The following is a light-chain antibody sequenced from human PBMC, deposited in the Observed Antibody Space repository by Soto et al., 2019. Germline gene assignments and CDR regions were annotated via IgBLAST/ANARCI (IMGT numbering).Light chain of an antibody. V-gene: IGKV3-20*01. J-gene: IGKJ1*01. CDR1: QSVSSSY. CDR3: QQYGSSPMT. CDR2: GAS. Sequence: EIVLTQSPGTLSLSPGERATLSCRASQSVSSSYLAWYQQKPGQAPRLLIYGASSRATGIPDRFSGSGSGTDFTLNIRRLEPEDFAVYYCQQYGSSPMTFGQGTKVEIK.